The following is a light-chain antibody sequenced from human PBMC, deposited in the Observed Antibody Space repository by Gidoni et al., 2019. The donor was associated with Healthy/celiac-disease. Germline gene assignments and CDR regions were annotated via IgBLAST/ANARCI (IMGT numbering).Light chain of an antibody. Sequence: EIALTQSPGTLSLSPGERATLSCRASQSVSSSYLAWYQQKPGQPPRLLIYGASSRATGIPDRFSGSGSGTDFTLTISRLEPEDFAVYYCQQYGSSPPFTFGPGTKVDIK. CDR1: QSVSSSY. V-gene: IGKV3-20*01. CDR3: QQYGSSPPFT. J-gene: IGKJ3*01. CDR2: GAS.